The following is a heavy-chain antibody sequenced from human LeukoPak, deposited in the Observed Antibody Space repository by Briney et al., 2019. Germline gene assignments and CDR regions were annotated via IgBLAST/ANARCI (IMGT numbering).Heavy chain of an antibody. V-gene: IGHV3-21*01. CDR2: ISASSSYI. CDR3: ARVAYCTGGTCHSTPYYFDY. CDR1: GFTFSSYS. D-gene: IGHD2-15*01. J-gene: IGHJ4*02. Sequence: GGSLRLFCEASGFTFSSYSMTWVRQAPGKGLEWVSSISASSSYIYYADSVKGRFTISRDNAKNSLYLQMNSLRAEDTAVYYCARVAYCTGGTCHSTPYYFDYWGQGTLVTVSS.